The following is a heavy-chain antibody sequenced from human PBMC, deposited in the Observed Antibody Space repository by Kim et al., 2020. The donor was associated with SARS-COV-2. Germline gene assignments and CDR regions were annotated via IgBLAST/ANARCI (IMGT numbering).Heavy chain of an antibody. Sequence: SETLSLTCAVYGGSFSGYYWSWIRQPPGKGLEWIGEINHSGSTNYNPSLKSRVTISVDTSKNQFSLKLSSVTAADTAVYYCARGPQGYYDSSGYSYGMDVWGQGTTVTVSS. CDR3: ARGPQGYYDSSGYSYGMDV. CDR2: INHSGST. J-gene: IGHJ6*02. D-gene: IGHD3-22*01. CDR1: GGSFSGYY. V-gene: IGHV4-34*01.